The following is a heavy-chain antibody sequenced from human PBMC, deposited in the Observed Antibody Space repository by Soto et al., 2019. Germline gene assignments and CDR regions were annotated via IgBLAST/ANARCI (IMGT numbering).Heavy chain of an antibody. CDR3: ARATVTTYWFDP. CDR1: GGSISSGDYY. V-gene: IGHV4-30-4*01. Sequence: PSETLSLTCTVSGGSISSGDYYWSWIRQPPGKGLEWIGYIYYSGSTYYNPSLKSRVTISVDTSKNQFSLKLSSVTAADTAVYYCARATVTTYWFDPWGQGTLVTVSS. J-gene: IGHJ5*02. CDR2: IYYSGST. D-gene: IGHD4-17*01.